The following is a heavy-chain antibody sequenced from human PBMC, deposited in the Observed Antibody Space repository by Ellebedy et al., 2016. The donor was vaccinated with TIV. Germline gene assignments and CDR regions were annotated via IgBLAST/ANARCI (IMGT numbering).Heavy chain of an antibody. J-gene: IGHJ3*02. CDR3: ARRGGGSYSTNAFDI. V-gene: IGHV1-69*04. CDR2: IIPILGIA. CDR1: GGTFSSYA. Sequence: AASVKVSCKASGGTFSSYAISWVRQAPGQGLEWMGRIIPILGIANYAQKFQGRVTITADKSTSTAYMELSSLRSEDTAVYYCARRGGGSYSTNAFDIWGQGTMVTVSS. D-gene: IGHD1-26*01.